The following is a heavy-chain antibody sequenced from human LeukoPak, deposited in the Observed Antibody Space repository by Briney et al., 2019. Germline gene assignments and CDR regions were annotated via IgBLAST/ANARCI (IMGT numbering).Heavy chain of an antibody. CDR3: AKTITAGTAMVNFDY. J-gene: IGHJ4*02. CDR1: GFTFSSYG. V-gene: IGHV3-30*18. Sequence: GGSLRLSCAASGFTFSSYGMHWVRQAPGKGLEWVAVISYDGSNKYYADFVKGRFTISRDNSKNTLYLQMNSLRAEDTAVYYCAKTITAGTAMVNFDYWGQGTLVTVSS. D-gene: IGHD5-18*01. CDR2: ISYDGSNK.